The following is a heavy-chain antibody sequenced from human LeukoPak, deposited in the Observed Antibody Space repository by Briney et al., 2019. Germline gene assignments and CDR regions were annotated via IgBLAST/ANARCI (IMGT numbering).Heavy chain of an antibody. CDR2: IKQDASEE. D-gene: IGHD6-6*01. J-gene: IGHJ4*02. Sequence: PGGSVRLPCAASGFSFSSYWMTWVRQAPGKGLEWVANIKQDASEEHYVDSVKGRFTISRDNAKSSLYLQLNSRRVEDTAVYFCASTASLSYWGQGTLVTVSS. CDR3: ASTASLSY. CDR1: GFSFSSYW. V-gene: IGHV3-7*01.